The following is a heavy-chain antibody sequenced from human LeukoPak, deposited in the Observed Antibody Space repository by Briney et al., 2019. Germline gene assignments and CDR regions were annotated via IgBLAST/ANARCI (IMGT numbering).Heavy chain of an antibody. CDR2: VHYSGIT. CDR1: GDSITSHY. D-gene: IGHD5-12*01. V-gene: IGHV4-59*11. Sequence: PSETLSLTCTVSGDSITSHYWNWIRQPPGKGLEWIGCVHYSGITYYNPSLKSRVTISVDTSKKQFSLILNSVTAADTAVYYCARDTYDYYFNPWGQGTLVTVSP. CDR3: ARDTYDYYFNP. J-gene: IGHJ5*02.